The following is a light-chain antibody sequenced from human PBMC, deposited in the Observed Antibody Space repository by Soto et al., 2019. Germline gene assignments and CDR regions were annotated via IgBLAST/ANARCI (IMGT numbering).Light chain of an antibody. Sequence: DTQMIQSPSSLSASVGDRVTITCRASQSISSYLNWYQQKPGKAPKLLIYAASSLQSGVPSRFSGSGSGTDFTLTISSLQPADFATYYCQQSYSTLITFGQGTRLQI. V-gene: IGKV1-39*01. J-gene: IGKJ5*01. CDR2: AAS. CDR1: QSISSY. CDR3: QQSYSTLIT.